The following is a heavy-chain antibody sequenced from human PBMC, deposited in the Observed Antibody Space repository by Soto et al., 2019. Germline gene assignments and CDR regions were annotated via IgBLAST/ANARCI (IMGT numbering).Heavy chain of an antibody. CDR3: ARGTLRRGYSYGTTRLFDY. CDR1: GGTSSSYA. CDR2: IIPIFGTA. D-gene: IGHD5-18*01. Sequence: ASVRVSCKASGGTSSSYAISWVRQAPGQGLEWMGGIIPIFGTANYAQKFQGRVTITADESTSTAYMELSSLRSEDTAVYYCARGTLRRGYSYGTTRLFDYWGQGTLVTVSS. J-gene: IGHJ4*02. V-gene: IGHV1-69*13.